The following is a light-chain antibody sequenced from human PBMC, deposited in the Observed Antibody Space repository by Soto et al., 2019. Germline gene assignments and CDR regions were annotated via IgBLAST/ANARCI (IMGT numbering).Light chain of an antibody. CDR3: QQYNSWPPIT. CDR1: ESVSSN. V-gene: IGKV3-15*01. Sequence: EVVMTQSPATLSVSPGERATLSCRASESVSSNLAWYQQRPGQAPRLVIYGASTRATGIPARFSGGGSGTELTLTISSLQSEDFAVYYCQQYNSWPPITFGQGTRLETK. CDR2: GAS. J-gene: IGKJ5*01.